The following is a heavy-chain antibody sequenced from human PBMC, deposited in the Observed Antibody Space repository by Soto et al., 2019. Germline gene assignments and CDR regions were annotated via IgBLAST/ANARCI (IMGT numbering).Heavy chain of an antibody. J-gene: IGHJ3*02. CDR2: MNPNSGNT. D-gene: IGHD3-3*01. V-gene: IGHV1-8*01. CDR1: GYTFTSYD. CDR3: ARCQKIRRHDAFDI. Sequence: ASVKVSCKASGYTFTSYDINWVRQATGQGLEWMGWMNPNSGNTGYAQKFQGRVTMTRNTSISTAYMELSSLRSEDTAMYYCARCQKIRRHDAFDIWGQGTMVTISS.